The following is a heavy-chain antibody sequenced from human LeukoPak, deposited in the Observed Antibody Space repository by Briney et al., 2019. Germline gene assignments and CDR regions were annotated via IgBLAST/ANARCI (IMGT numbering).Heavy chain of an antibody. CDR3: ARETSQKGAHYMDV. V-gene: IGHV4-59*01. D-gene: IGHD3-16*01. CDR2: IYYSGST. J-gene: IGHJ6*03. CDR1: GDSITNYY. Sequence: SETLSLTCTVSGDSITNYYWNWIRQPPGKGLEYIGYIYYSGSTNYNPSLKSRLTISVDTSKNQFSLKLSSVTAADTAVYYCARETSQKGAHYMDVWGKGTTVTISS.